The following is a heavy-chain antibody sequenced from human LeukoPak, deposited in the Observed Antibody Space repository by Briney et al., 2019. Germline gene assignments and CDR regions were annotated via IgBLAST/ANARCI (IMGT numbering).Heavy chain of an antibody. V-gene: IGHV4-34*01. CDR3: ARGRGGATIY. Sequence: SETLSLTCAVYGGSFSGYYWSWIRQPPGKGLEWIGEINHSGSTNYDPSLKSRVTISVDTSKNQFSLKLSSVTAADTAVYYCARGRGGATIYWGQGTLVTVSS. CDR2: INHSGST. J-gene: IGHJ4*02. CDR1: GGSFSGYY. D-gene: IGHD1-26*01.